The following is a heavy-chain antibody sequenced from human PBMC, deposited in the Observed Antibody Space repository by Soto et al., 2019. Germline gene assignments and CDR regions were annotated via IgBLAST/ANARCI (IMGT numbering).Heavy chain of an antibody. Sequence: GASVKVSCKASGGTFSSYAISWVRQAPGQGLEWMGGIIPIFGTANYAQKFQGRVTITADKSTSTAYMELSSLRSEDTAVYYCARWITMIVVVTPAGAFDIWGQGTMVTVSS. CDR2: IIPIFGTA. J-gene: IGHJ3*02. D-gene: IGHD3-22*01. V-gene: IGHV1-69*06. CDR3: ARWITMIVVVTPAGAFDI. CDR1: GGTFSSYA.